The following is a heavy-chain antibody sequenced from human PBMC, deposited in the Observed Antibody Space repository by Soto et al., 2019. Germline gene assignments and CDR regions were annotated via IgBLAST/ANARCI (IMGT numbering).Heavy chain of an antibody. D-gene: IGHD3-16*01. J-gene: IGHJ3*02. CDR3: ARGITAGLTDAFDI. CDR2: INASSGNT. V-gene: IGHV1-3*01. CDR1: GYTFTSHA. Sequence: ASVKVSCKASGYTFTSHAMHWVRQAPGQRLEWMGWINASSGNTKYSQKFQGRVTMTRDTSVSTAYMELSRLRSDDTAVYYCARGITAGLTDAFDIWGQGTMVTVSS.